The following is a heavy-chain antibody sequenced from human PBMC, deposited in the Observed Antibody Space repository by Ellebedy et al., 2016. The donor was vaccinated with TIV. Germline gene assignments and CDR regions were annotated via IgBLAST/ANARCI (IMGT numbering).Heavy chain of an antibody. Sequence: GESLKISXAASGFTFSNAWMSWVRQAPGKGLERVGRIKSKTDGGTTDYASPVKGRFTISRDDSKNTLYLQMNSLKTEDTAVYYCTTEEKLYYGSGSYYKGGDWGQGTLVTVSS. CDR2: IKSKTDGGTT. D-gene: IGHD3-10*01. V-gene: IGHV3-15*01. J-gene: IGHJ4*02. CDR1: GFTFSNAW. CDR3: TTEEKLYYGSGSYYKGGD.